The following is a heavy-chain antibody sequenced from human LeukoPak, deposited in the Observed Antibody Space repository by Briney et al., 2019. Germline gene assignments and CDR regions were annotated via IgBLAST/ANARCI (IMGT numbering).Heavy chain of an antibody. D-gene: IGHD3-22*01. J-gene: IGHJ4*02. V-gene: IGHV4-4*07. Sequence: SETLSLTCSVSGGSISSYYWSWIRQPAGKGLEWIGRIYTSGSTKYNPSLKSRVTMSVDTYKNEFSLTLNSVTAADTAVYYCARDGGRDYYDSSGYCDYWGQGNLVTVSS. CDR1: GGSISSYY. CDR2: IYTSGST. CDR3: ARDGGRDYYDSSGYCDY.